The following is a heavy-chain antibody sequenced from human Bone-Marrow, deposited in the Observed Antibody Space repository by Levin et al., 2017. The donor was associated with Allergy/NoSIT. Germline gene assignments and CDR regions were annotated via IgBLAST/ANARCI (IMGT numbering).Heavy chain of an antibody. J-gene: IGHJ6*02. Sequence: GGSLRLSCTASGFTFGDYAMSWFRQAPGKGLEWVGFIRSESYGGITEYAASVKGRFTVSRDDFKSIAYLQMYSLRIEDTAIYYCARYIDYDFRSGAGYYYYYGMDVWGQGTTVTVSS. CDR2: IRSESYGGIT. CDR1: GFTFGDYA. D-gene: IGHD3-3*01. CDR3: ARYIDYDFRSGAGYYYYYGMDV. V-gene: IGHV3-49*03.